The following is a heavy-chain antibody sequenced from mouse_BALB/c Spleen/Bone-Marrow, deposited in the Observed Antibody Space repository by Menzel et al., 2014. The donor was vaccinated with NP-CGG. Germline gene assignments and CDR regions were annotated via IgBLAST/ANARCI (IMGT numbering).Heavy chain of an antibody. CDR3: ARFDGYDVGFAY. CDR2: IYPGSGTA. CDR1: GYTFTSYW. V-gene: IGHV1S5*01. J-gene: IGHJ3*01. Sequence: QVQLQQPGSELVRPGASVKLSCKASGYTFTSYWMHWVKQRPGQGLEWIGNIYPGSGTAKYDEKFKNKATLTVDTSSSTAYMQLSSLTSEDSAVYYCARFDGYDVGFAYWGQGTLVTVS. D-gene: IGHD2-2*01.